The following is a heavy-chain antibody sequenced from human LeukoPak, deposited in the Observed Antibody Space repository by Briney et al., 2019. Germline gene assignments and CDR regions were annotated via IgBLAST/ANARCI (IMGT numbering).Heavy chain of an antibody. Sequence: ASVKVSCKASGYTFTGYYMHWVRQAPGQGLEWMGWINPNSGGTNYAQKFQGRVNMTRDTSISTAYMELSRLRSDDTAEYYCAREFIHYDILTGYYRKDDAFDIWGQGTMVTVSS. J-gene: IGHJ3*02. CDR2: INPNSGGT. CDR1: GYTFTGYY. V-gene: IGHV1-2*02. D-gene: IGHD3-9*01. CDR3: AREFIHYDILTGYYRKDDAFDI.